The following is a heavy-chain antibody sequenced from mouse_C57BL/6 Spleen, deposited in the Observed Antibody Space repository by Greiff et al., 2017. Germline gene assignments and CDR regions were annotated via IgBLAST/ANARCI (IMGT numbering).Heavy chain of an antibody. CDR3: AKVNDGQRGYFDD. CDR2: IHPNSGST. Sequence: VQLQQPGAELVKPGASVKLSCKASGYTFTSYWMHWVKQRPGQGLEWIGMIHPNSGSTNYNEKFKSKATLTVDKSSSTAYMQLSSLTSEDSAVYYGAKVNDGQRGYFDDWGTGTTLTVAS. CDR1: GYTFTSYW. V-gene: IGHV1-64*01. D-gene: IGHD2-3*01. J-gene: IGHJ2*01.